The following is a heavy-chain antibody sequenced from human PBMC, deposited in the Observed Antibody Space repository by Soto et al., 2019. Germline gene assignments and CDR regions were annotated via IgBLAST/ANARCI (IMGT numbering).Heavy chain of an antibody. V-gene: IGHV4-59*01. CDR1: GGSISSYY. CDR3: ARASSGWTRYYYGMDV. D-gene: IGHD6-19*01. CDR2: IYYSGST. J-gene: IGHJ6*02. Sequence: SETLSLTCTVSGGSISSYYWSWIRQPPGKGLEWIGYIYYSGSTNYNPSLKSRVTISVDTSKNQFSLKLSSVTAADTAVYYCARASSGWTRYYYGMDVWGQGTTVTVSS.